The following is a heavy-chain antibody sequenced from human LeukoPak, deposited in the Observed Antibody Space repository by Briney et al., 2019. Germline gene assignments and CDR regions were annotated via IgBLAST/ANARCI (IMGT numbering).Heavy chain of an antibody. V-gene: IGHV3-21*01. J-gene: IGHJ5*02. CDR1: GFTFSSYS. CDR2: INSSSSSCI. CDR3: ANAGCSGGSYKGCWFDP. Sequence: GGSLRLSCAASGFTFSSYSMNWVRKAPGKGLELVSSINSSSSSCIYYTASLKSRFTISRDTSKNPLSLQMNTLTAADTAVYYCANAGCSGGSYKGCWFDPWDQGTLVTVSS. D-gene: IGHD2-15*01.